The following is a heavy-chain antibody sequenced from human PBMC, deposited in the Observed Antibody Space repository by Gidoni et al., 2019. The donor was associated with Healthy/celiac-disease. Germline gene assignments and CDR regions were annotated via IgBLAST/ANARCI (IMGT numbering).Heavy chain of an antibody. V-gene: IGHV3-30-3*01. Sequence: QVQLVESGGGVVQPGRSLRPSCAASGFTFSSYAMHWVRQAPGKGLEWVAVISYDGSNKYYADSVNGRFTISRDNSKNTLYLQMNSLRAEDTAVYYCARDRIITMMVDAFDIWGQGTMVTVSS. D-gene: IGHD3-22*01. CDR3: ARDRIITMMVDAFDI. CDR1: GFTFSSYA. J-gene: IGHJ3*02. CDR2: ISYDGSNK.